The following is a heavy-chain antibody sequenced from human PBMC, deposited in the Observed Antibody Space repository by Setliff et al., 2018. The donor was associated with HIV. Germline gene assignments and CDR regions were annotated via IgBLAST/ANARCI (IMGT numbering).Heavy chain of an antibody. D-gene: IGHD3-9*01. Sequence: PGGSLRLSCAASGFIFDDYAMHWVRQVPGKGLEWVSGISWNGVSIGYADSVKGRFTISRDNAKSSLYLQMNVLRAEDTAVYYCARDGRFYDTLTRYYNTHDQYMDVWGTGTTVTVSS. CDR1: GFIFDDYA. CDR3: ARDGRFYDTLTRYYNTHDQYMDV. V-gene: IGHV3-9*01. J-gene: IGHJ6*03. CDR2: ISWNGVSI.